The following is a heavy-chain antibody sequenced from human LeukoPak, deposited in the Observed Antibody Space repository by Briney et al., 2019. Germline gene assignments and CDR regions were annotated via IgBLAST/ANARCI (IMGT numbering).Heavy chain of an antibody. J-gene: IGHJ3*02. CDR2: INLNGGST. V-gene: IGHV3-20*04. D-gene: IGHD4-17*01. Sequence: GGSLRLSCAASGFTFDDYGMSWVRQAPGKGLEGVSGINLNGGSTGYADSVKGRFTISRENAKNSLYLQMNSLRAEDTALYYCARDHGDSPGGAFDIWGQGTMVTVSS. CDR3: ARDHGDSPGGAFDI. CDR1: GFTFDDYG.